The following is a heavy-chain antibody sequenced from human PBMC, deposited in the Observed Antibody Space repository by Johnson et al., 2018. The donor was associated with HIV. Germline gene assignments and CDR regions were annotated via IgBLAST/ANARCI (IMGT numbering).Heavy chain of an antibody. CDR3: TTDADSSSWNDAFDI. V-gene: IGHV3-15*01. CDR2: IKNKIDGGTT. J-gene: IGHJ3*02. D-gene: IGHD6-13*01. Sequence: VQLVESGGGLVNPGGSLKLSCAASGVTLTNTWMNWVRQAPGKGLEWVGRIKNKIDGGTTDYAAPVKGRFTISRDDSKNTLYLQMNSLKTEDTAVYYCTTDADSSSWNDAFDIWGQGTMVTVSS. CDR1: GVTLTNTW.